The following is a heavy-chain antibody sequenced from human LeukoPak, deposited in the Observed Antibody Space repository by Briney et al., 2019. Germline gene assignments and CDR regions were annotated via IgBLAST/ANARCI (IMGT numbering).Heavy chain of an antibody. D-gene: IGHD6-13*01. V-gene: IGHV1-18*01. Sequence: ASVKVSCKASGYTLNKFGMSWVRQAPGQGLEWLGWINTYSGNTKFGEKVEGRVTMTTDTSTSTVYMELMSLRSDDTAVYFCARDTPQHLKRFDFWGQGTLVTVSS. CDR2: INTYSGNT. J-gene: IGHJ4*02. CDR3: ARDTPQHLKRFDF. CDR1: GYTLNKFG.